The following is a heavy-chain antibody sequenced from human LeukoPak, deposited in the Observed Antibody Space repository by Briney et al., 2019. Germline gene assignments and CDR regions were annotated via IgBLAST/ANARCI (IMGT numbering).Heavy chain of an antibody. Sequence: SQTLSLTCAISGDSVSSSSTARSWIRQSPSRGLEWLGRTYYRSTWYNDYAVSVKSRISINPDTSKNQFSLQLNSVTPEDTAVYYCARGDYMDVWGRGTTVTVSS. CDR2: TYYRSTWYN. CDR1: GDSVSSSSTA. V-gene: IGHV6-1*01. J-gene: IGHJ6*03. CDR3: ARGDYMDV. D-gene: IGHD3-16*01.